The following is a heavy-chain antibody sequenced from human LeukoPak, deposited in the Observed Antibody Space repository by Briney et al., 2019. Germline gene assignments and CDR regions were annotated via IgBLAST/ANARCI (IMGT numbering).Heavy chain of an antibody. Sequence: PSETLSLTCAVYGGPFSGYYWGWIRQPPGKGLEWIGSIYHSGSTYYNPSLKSRVTISVDTSKNQFSLKLSSVTAADTAVYYCARGVVVISSGDYWGQGTLVTVSS. J-gene: IGHJ4*02. CDR2: IYHSGST. CDR1: GGPFSGYY. V-gene: IGHV4-38-2*01. D-gene: IGHD3-22*01. CDR3: ARGVVVISSGDY.